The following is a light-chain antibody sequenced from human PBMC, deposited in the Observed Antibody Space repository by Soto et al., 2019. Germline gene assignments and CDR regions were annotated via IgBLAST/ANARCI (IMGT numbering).Light chain of an antibody. CDR3: QQRSNWPYIT. CDR1: QSVSSY. CDR2: DAS. Sequence: EIVMTQSPVALSVSPGESAALSCRASQSVSSYLAWYQQKPGQAPRLLIYDASNRATGIPARFSGSGSGTDFTLTISSLEPEDFAVYYCQQRSNWPYITFGQGTRLEIK. J-gene: IGKJ5*01. V-gene: IGKV3-11*01.